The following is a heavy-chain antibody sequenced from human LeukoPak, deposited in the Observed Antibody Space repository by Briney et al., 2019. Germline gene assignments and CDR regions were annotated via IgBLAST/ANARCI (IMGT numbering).Heavy chain of an antibody. CDR1: GFTFSDYY. J-gene: IGHJ4*02. CDR2: ISSSSSYT. V-gene: IGHV3-11*06. CDR3: ARGGVYCSSTSCYDDY. Sequence: PGGSLRLSCAASGFTFSDYYMSWIRQAPGKGLEWVSYISSSSSYTNYADSVKGRFTISRDSAKNSLYLQMNSLRAEDTAVYYCARGGVYCSSTSCYDDYWGQGTLVTVSS. D-gene: IGHD2-2*01.